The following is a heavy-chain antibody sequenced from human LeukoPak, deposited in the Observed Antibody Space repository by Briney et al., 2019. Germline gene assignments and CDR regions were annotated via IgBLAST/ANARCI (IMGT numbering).Heavy chain of an antibody. CDR2: ISAYNGNT. D-gene: IGHD6-13*01. CDR3: ARNRGYSSNPSADDNY. J-gene: IGHJ4*02. V-gene: IGHV1-18*01. CDR1: GYTFTSYG. Sequence: ASVKVSCKASGYTFTSYGISWVRQAPGQGLEWMGWISAYNGNTNYAQKLQGRVTMTTDTSASTAYMELRSLRSDDTAVYYCARNRGYSSNPSADDNYWGQGTLVTVSS.